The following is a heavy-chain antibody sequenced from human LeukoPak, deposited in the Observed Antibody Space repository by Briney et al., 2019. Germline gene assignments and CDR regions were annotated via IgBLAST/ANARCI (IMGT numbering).Heavy chain of an antibody. CDR3: AKEEGYIYGLLDY. Sequence: PGRSLRLSCTGSGFTFGDYAMSWVRQAPGKGLEWFSSISGSGGTTYYADSVKGRFTISRDNSKNTLYLQMNSLRAEDTAVYYCAKEEGYIYGLLDYWGQGTLVTVSS. CDR1: GFTFGDYA. D-gene: IGHD5-18*01. V-gene: IGHV3-23*01. J-gene: IGHJ4*02. CDR2: ISGSGGTT.